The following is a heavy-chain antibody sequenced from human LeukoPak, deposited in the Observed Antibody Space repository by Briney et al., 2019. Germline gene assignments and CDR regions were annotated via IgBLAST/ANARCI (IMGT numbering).Heavy chain of an antibody. CDR1: GGTFSSYA. D-gene: IGHD3-3*01. Sequence: GGSVKVSCKASGGTFSSYAISWVRQAPGQGLELMGRIIPIFGTANYAQKFQGRVTITTDESTSTAYMELGSLRSEDTAVYYCARSSPMAHYGVVIQDNWFDPWGQGTLVTVSS. J-gene: IGHJ5*02. CDR3: ARSSPMAHYGVVIQDNWFDP. V-gene: IGHV1-69*05. CDR2: IIPIFGTA.